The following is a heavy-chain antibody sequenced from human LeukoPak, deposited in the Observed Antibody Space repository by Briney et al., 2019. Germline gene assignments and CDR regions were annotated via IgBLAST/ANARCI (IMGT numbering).Heavy chain of an antibody. V-gene: IGHV4-34*01. CDR1: GGSFSGYY. CDR2: INHSGST. J-gene: IGHJ5*02. CDR3: ARRGGVVVAATIWFDP. Sequence: SETLSLTCAVYGGSFSGYYWSWIRQPPGKGLEWIGEINHSGSTNYNPSLKSRVTISVDTSKNQFSLKLSSVTAADTAVYYCARRGGVVVAATIWFDPWGQGTLVTVSS. D-gene: IGHD2-15*01.